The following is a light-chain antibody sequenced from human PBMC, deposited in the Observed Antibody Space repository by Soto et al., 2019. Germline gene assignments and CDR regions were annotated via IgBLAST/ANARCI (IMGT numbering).Light chain of an antibody. CDR1: QGISSY. CDR3: QQSYSYSWT. CDR2: AAS. J-gene: IGKJ1*01. Sequence: AIRMTQSPSSFSASTGDRVTITCRASQGISSYLAWYQQKPGKAPKLLIYAASTLQSGVPSRFSGSGSGTDFTLTISCLQSEDFATYYCQQSYSYSWTFGQGTKVEIK. V-gene: IGKV1-8*01.